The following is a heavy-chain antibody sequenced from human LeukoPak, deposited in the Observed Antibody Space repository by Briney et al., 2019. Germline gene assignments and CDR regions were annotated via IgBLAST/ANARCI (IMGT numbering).Heavy chain of an antibody. D-gene: IGHD5-18*01. V-gene: IGHV3-21*01. Sequence: GGSLRLSCAASGFTFSSYAMNWVRQAPGKGLEWVSFMSSSGSYIYYADSVKGRFTISGDNAKNSLYLQMNSLRAEDTAVYYCARDLTTSMAYYFDCWGQGTLVTVSS. CDR3: ARDLTTSMAYYFDC. J-gene: IGHJ4*02. CDR1: GFTFSSYA. CDR2: MSSSGSYI.